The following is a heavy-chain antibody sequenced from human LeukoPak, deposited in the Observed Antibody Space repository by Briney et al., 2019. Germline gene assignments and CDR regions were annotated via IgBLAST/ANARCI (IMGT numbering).Heavy chain of an antibody. CDR3: VVHGPVVAATRDFYYFDY. D-gene: IGHD2-15*01. CDR2: ISWNSGSI. V-gene: IGHV3-9*01. CDR1: GFTFDDYA. J-gene: IGHJ4*01. Sequence: GGSLRLSCAASGFTFDDYAMHWVRQAPGKGLEWVSGISWNSGSIGYADSVKGRFTISRDNAKNSLYLQMNSLRAEDTALYYCVVHGPVVAATRDFYYFDYWGQGTLVTVSS.